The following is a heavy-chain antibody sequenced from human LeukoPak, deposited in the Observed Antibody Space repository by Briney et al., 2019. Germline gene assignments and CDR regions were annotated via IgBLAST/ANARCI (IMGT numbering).Heavy chain of an antibody. V-gene: IGHV4-39*07. CDR3: ARDSGSYIGFDY. CDR1: GGSISSSSYY. J-gene: IGHJ4*02. CDR2: IYYSGST. D-gene: IGHD1-26*01. Sequence: SETLSLTCTVSGGSISSSSYYWGWIRQPPGKGLEWIGSIYYSGSTYYNPSLKSRVTISVDTSKNQFSLKLSSVTAADTAVYYCARDSGSYIGFDYWGQGTLVTVSS.